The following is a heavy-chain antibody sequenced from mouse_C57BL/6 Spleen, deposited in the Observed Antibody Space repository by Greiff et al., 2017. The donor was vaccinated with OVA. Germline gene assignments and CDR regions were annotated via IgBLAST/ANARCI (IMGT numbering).Heavy chain of an antibody. CDR1: GYTFTDYE. D-gene: IGHD2-2*01. J-gene: IGHJ2*01. CDR2: IDPETGGT. Sequence: QVHVKQSGAELVRPGASVTLSCKASGYTFTDYEMHWVKQTPVHGLEWIGAIDPETGGTAYNQKFKGKAILTADKSSSTAYMELRSLTSEDSAVYYCTRYGYDGYFDYWGQGTTLTVSS. CDR3: TRYGYDGYFDY. V-gene: IGHV1-15*01.